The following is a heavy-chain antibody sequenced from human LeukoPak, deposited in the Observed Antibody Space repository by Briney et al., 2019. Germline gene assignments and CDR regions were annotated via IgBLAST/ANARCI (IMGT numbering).Heavy chain of an antibody. V-gene: IGHV1-8*01. Sequence: ASLKVSCKASGYTFVSYDINWVRQATGQGPEWMGRMSPKSGNTGYAQKFQGRVTMPRDTSINTAYMELSGLISEDTAVYYCTRGPPNWGYDFWGQGTLVTVSS. CDR1: GYTFVSYD. CDR3: TRGPPNWGYDF. CDR2: MSPKSGNT. D-gene: IGHD7-27*01. J-gene: IGHJ4*02.